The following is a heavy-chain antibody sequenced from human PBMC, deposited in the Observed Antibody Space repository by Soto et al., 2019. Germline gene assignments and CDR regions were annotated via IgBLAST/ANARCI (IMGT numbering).Heavy chain of an antibody. J-gene: IGHJ3*02. Sequence: ETLSLTCAVSGGSFSSSNWWSWVRQAPGKGLEWVSIIYSDGSTYYADSVKGRFSISRDNSRNTLYLQMNSVRAEDTAVYYCARDSGQGFDFYDTSGYPGAFHIWGQGTMVTVSS. CDR3: ARDSGQGFDFYDTSGYPGAFHI. V-gene: IGHV3-66*01. CDR1: GGSFSSSNW. CDR2: IYSDGST. D-gene: IGHD3-22*01.